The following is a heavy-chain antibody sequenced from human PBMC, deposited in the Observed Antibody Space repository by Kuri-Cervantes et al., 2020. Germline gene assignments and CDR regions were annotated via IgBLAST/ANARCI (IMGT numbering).Heavy chain of an antibody. D-gene: IGHD3-16*01. V-gene: IGHV3-23*01. CDR1: GSTFSTYA. CDR3: AKLGLGY. CDR2: ISGSGVSK. J-gene: IGHJ4*01. Sequence: GGSLRLSCAASGSTFSTYAISWVRQAPSKGLEWVSAISGSGVSKYYADSMKGRFTISRDHSKHTLHLQMNSLRVEDTAVYYCAKLGLGYWGHGTLVTVSS.